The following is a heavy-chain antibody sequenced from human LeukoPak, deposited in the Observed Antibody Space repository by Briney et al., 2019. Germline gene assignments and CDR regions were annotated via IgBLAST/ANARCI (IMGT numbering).Heavy chain of an antibody. CDR1: GFAFSTYS. CDR2: NSSSSSTI. V-gene: IGHV3-48*01. CDR3: ARVVVVPAAILD. J-gene: IGHJ4*02. D-gene: IGHD2-2*01. Sequence: GGSLRLSCAASGFAFSTYSMNWVRQAPGKGLEWVSYNSSSSSTIYYADSVKGRFTISRDNAKNSLYLQMNSLRAEDTAVYYCARVVVVPAAILDWGQGTLVTVSS.